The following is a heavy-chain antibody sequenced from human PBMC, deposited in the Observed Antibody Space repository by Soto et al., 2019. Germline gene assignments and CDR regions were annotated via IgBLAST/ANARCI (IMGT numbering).Heavy chain of an antibody. J-gene: IGHJ4*02. CDR3: ARTYYGSGSYGY. D-gene: IGHD3-10*01. CDR1: CGSISSGDYY. V-gene: IGHV4-30-4*01. Sequence: SETLSLTCAVSCGSISSGDYYWSWIRQPPGKGLEWIGYIYYSGSTYYNPSLKSRVTISVDTSKNQFSLKLSSVTAADTAVYYCARTYYGSGSYGYWGQGTLVTVSS. CDR2: IYYSGST.